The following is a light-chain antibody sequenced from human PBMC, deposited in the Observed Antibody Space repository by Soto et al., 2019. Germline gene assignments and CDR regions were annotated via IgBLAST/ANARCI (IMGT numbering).Light chain of an antibody. CDR1: QSVSSGH. CDR2: GAS. V-gene: IGKV3-20*01. CDR3: QQYGHSLWT. J-gene: IGKJ1*01. Sequence: EIVMTQCPATLSVSTGERATLSFRPSQSVSSGHLAWYQQKPGQAPRLLIYGASSRATGIPDRFSGSGYGTDFNLTISRLETEDYAVYYCQQYGHSLWTFGQGTKVDIK.